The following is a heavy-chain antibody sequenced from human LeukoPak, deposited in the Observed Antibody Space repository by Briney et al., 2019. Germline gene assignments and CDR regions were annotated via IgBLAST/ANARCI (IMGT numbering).Heavy chain of an antibody. D-gene: IGHD2-15*01. Sequence: GASVKVSCKASGYTFTSYGISWVRQDPGQGLEWMGWISAYNGNTNYAQKLQGRVTMTTDTSTSTAYMELRSLRSDDTAVYYCARNVVVVAATPYHYYYYMDVWGKGTTVTVSS. CDR2: ISAYNGNT. CDR3: ARNVVVVAATPYHYYYYMDV. V-gene: IGHV1-18*01. CDR1: GYTFTSYG. J-gene: IGHJ6*03.